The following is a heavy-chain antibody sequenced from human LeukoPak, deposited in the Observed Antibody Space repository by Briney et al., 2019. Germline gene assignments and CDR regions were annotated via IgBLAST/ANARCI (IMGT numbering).Heavy chain of an antibody. J-gene: IGHJ6*02. CDR2: ISYDGSNK. Sequence: GGSLRLSCAASGFTFSSYGMHWVRQAPGKGLEWVAVISYDGSNKYYADSVKGRFTISRDNSKNTLYLQMNSLRAEDTAVYYCAKSQGYYYDSSGYYRGDYYYGMDVWGQGTTVTLSS. D-gene: IGHD3-22*01. CDR3: AKSQGYYYDSSGYYRGDYYYGMDV. V-gene: IGHV3-30*18. CDR1: GFTFSSYG.